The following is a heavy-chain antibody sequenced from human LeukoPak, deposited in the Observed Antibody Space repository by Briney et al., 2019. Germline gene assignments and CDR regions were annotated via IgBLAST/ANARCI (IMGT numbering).Heavy chain of an antibody. J-gene: IGHJ5*02. Sequence: SETLSLTCTVSGGSISSSSYYWGWIRQPPGKGLEGIGSIYYSGSTYYNPPLKSRVTISVDTSKNQVSLKLSSVTAADPGLYYCARRGTAGLRDTKWFPGWLDPWGQGTVVSVSS. D-gene: IGHD3-22*01. V-gene: IGHV4-39*01. CDR2: IYYSGST. CDR3: ARRGTAGLRDTKWFPGWLDP. CDR1: GGSISSSSYY.